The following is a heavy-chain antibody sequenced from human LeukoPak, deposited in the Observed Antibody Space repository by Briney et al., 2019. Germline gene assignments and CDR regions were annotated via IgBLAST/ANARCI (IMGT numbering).Heavy chain of an antibody. Sequence: PGGSLRLSCAASGFTFSGHWMHWVRQVPGKGLVWVSRSKSDGSSTSYADSVEGRFTISRDNAKNTLYLQMNSLRVEDTAVYYCARSDWFDPWGQGTLVIVSS. V-gene: IGHV3-74*01. CDR3: ARSDWFDP. CDR2: SKSDGSST. CDR1: GFTFSGHW. J-gene: IGHJ5*02.